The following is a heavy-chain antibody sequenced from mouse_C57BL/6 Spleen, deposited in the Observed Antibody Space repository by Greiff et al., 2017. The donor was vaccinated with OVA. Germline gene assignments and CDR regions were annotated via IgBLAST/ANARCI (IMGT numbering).Heavy chain of an antibody. D-gene: IGHD2-3*01. V-gene: IGHV7-1*01. CDR1: GFTFSDFY. CDR3: ARDARDGYYEGYYAMDY. Sequence: EVKLVESGGGLVQSGRSLRLSCATSGFTFSDFYMEWVRQAPGKGLEWIAASRNKANDYTTEYSASVKGRFIVSRDTSQSILYLQMNALRAEDTAIYYCARDARDGYYEGYYAMDYWGQGTSVTVSS. CDR2: SRNKANDYTT. J-gene: IGHJ4*01.